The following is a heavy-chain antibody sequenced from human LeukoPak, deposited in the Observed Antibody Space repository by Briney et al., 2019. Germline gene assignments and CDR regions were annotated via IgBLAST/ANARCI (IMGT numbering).Heavy chain of an antibody. CDR1: GFTCSSYA. Sequence: PGGSLRLSCAASGFTCSSYAMSWVRQATGKGLEWVSAMSGSGRGDSTYYAASVKGRFTISRDNSKNTLYLQMNSLRAEDTAVYSCAKEGHSVVGDTITYWGQGTPVTVSS. CDR2: MSGSGRGDST. CDR3: AKEGHSVVGDTITY. D-gene: IGHD1-26*01. J-gene: IGHJ4*02. V-gene: IGHV3-23*01.